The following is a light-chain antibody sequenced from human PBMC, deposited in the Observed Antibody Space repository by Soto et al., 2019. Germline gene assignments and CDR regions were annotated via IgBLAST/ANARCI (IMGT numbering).Light chain of an antibody. J-gene: IGKJ4*01. CDR1: QILSGTY. CDR3: QHYVSSPLT. Sequence: DIVLTQSPDTLSLSPGESATLSCRASQILSGTYLAWYQQKLGQSPRLLIYAASTRATGVPDRFSGSGSGTDFTLTIIRLEPEDFAVYYCQHYVSSPLTFGGGANVEIK. V-gene: IGKV3-20*01. CDR2: AAS.